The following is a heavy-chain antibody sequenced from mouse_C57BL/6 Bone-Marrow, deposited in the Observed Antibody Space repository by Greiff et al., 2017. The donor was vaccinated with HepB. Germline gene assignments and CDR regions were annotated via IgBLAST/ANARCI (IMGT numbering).Heavy chain of an antibody. Sequence: QVHVKQSGAELVRPGASVTLSCKASGYTFTDYEMHWVKQTPVHGLEWIGAIDPETGGTAYNQQFKGKAILTADKSSSTAYMELRSLTSEDSAVYYCTRDYGYCYAMDYWGQGTSVTVSS. J-gene: IGHJ4*01. V-gene: IGHV1-15*01. CDR2: IDPETGGT. CDR3: TRDYGYCYAMDY. D-gene: IGHD2-2*01. CDR1: GYTFTDYE.